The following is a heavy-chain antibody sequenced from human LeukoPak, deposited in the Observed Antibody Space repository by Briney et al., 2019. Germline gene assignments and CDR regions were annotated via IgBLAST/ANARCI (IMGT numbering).Heavy chain of an antibody. V-gene: IGHV5-51*01. J-gene: IGHJ3*02. Sequence: GESLKISCKGSGYSFTNNWIGWVRQMPEKGLAWMGIIYPGDSDTRYSLSFQGQVTISADKSISTAYLQWSSLKASDTAMYYCARTSEVLFDAFDIWGQGTMVTVSS. D-gene: IGHD1-14*01. CDR2: IYPGDSDT. CDR1: GYSFTNNW. CDR3: ARTSEVLFDAFDI.